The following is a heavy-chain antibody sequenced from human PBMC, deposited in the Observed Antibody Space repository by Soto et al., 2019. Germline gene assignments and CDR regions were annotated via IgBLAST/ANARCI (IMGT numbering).Heavy chain of an antibody. CDR3: AKECYDSSGYYYVEAFDI. V-gene: IGHV3-30*18. CDR1: GFTFSSYG. Sequence: QVQLVESGGGVVQPGRSLRLSCAASGFTFSSYGMHWVRQAPGKGLEWVAVISYDGSNKYYADAVKGRFTISRDNSKITLYLQMNSLRAEDTAVYYCAKECYDSSGYYYVEAFDIWGQGTMVTVSS. CDR2: ISYDGSNK. J-gene: IGHJ3*02. D-gene: IGHD3-22*01.